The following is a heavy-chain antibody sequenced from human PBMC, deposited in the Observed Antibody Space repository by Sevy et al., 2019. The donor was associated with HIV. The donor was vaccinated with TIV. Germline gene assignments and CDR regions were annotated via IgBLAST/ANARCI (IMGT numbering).Heavy chain of an antibody. D-gene: IGHD3-22*01. J-gene: IGHJ3*02. CDR2: IKQDGSEK. V-gene: IGHV3-7*03. CDR3: ARANYYDSSGSGGFDI. CDR1: GFTFSSYW. Sequence: GESLKISCAASGFTFSSYWMSWVRQAPGKGLEWVANIKQDGSEKYYVDSVKGRFTISRDNAKNSLYLQMNSLRAEDTAVYYCARANYYDSSGSGGFDIWGQGTMVTVSS.